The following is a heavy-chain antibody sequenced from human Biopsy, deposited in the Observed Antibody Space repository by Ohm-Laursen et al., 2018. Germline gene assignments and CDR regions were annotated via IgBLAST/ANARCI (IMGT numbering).Heavy chain of an antibody. CDR1: GDSIGSYY. V-gene: IGHV4-59*01. J-gene: IGHJ2*01. CDR2: VYYTGST. CDR3: ARDRGYYSDRTVPGYFDL. Sequence: TLSLTCTVSGDSIGSYYWSWIRQPPGKGLEWIGYVYYTGSTDYNPSLQSRVTISVDTSKNHFSLRLRSVTPADTAIYCARDRGYYSDRTVPGYFDLWGRGTLVTVSS. D-gene: IGHD3-22*01.